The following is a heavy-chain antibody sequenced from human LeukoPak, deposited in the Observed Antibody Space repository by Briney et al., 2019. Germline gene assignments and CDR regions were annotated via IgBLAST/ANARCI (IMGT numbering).Heavy chain of an antibody. CDR3: TSDLWVLTGYLGY. Sequence: GGSLRLSCAASGFTFSSYSMNWVRQAPGKGLEWVSSIGTSSSYIYYADSLKGRFTISRDNAKNSLYLQMNSLKTEDTAVYYCTSDLWVLTGYLGYWGQGTLVTVSS. J-gene: IGHJ4*02. V-gene: IGHV3-21*03. D-gene: IGHD3-9*01. CDR2: IGTSSSYI. CDR1: GFTFSSYS.